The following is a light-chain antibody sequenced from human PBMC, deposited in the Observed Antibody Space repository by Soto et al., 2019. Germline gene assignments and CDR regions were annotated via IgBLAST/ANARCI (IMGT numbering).Light chain of an antibody. CDR3: XSYDXSLSGSV. CDR1: SSNIGAGYD. Sequence: QSVLTQPPSVSGAPGQRVTISCTGSSSNIGAGYDVHWYQQLPGTAPKLLIYGNSNRPSGVPDRFSGSKSGTSASLAITGXXXXXXXXXXXXSYDXSLSGSVFGTGTKXXXL. V-gene: IGLV1-40*01. CDR2: GNS. J-gene: IGLJ1*01.